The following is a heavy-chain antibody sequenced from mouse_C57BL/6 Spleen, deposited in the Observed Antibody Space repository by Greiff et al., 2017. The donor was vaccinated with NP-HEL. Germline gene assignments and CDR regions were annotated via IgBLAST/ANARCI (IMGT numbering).Heavy chain of an antibody. J-gene: IGHJ4*01. CDR3: ARQLRLQGDYYAMDY. Sequence: VQLQQSGAELVKPGASVKISCKASGYAFSSYWMNWVKQRPGKGLEWIGQIYPGDGDTNYNGKFKGKATLTADKSSSTAYMQLSSLTSEDSAVYFCARQLRLQGDYYAMDYWGQGTSVTVSS. CDR1: GYAFSSYW. D-gene: IGHD3-2*02. CDR2: IYPGDGDT. V-gene: IGHV1-80*01.